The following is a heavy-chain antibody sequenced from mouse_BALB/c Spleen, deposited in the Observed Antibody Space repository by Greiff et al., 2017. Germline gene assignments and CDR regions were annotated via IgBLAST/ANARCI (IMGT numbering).Heavy chain of an antibody. CDR2: ISSGGGST. CDR1: GFAFSSYD. J-gene: IGHJ2*01. CDR3: ARRYGNLDY. V-gene: IGHV5-12-1*01. Sequence: EVQGVESGGGLVKPGGSLKLSCAASGFAFSSYDMSWVRQTPEKRLEWVAYISSGGGSTYYPDTVKGRFTISRDNAKNTLYLQMSSLKSEDTAMYYCARRYGNLDYWGQGTTLTVSS. D-gene: IGHD2-10*02.